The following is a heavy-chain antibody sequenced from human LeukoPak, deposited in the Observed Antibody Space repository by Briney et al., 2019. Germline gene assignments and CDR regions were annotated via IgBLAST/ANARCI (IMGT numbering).Heavy chain of an antibody. J-gene: IGHJ6*02. CDR3: ARDGPSRPSASGWRGYYYYGMDV. CDR2: ISYDGSNK. V-gene: IGHV3-30-3*01. D-gene: IGHD6-19*01. Sequence: GRSLRLSCAASGFTFSSYAMHWVRQAPGKGLEWVAVISYDGSNKYYADSVKGRFTISRDNSKNTLYLQMNSLRAEDTAVYYCARDGPSRPSASGWRGYYYYGMDVWGQGTTVTVSS. CDR1: GFTFSSYA.